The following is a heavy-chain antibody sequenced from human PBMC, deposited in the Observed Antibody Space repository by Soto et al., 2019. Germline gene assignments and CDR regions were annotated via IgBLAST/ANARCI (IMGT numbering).Heavy chain of an antibody. CDR3: AREAPFCSGGSCYPTLDY. CDR2: ISSSSSYI. CDR1: GFTFSSYS. V-gene: IGHV3-21*01. J-gene: IGHJ4*02. Sequence: EVQLVESGGGLVKPGGSLRLSCAASGFTFSSYSMNWVRQAPGKGLEWVSSISSSSSYIYYADSVKGRFTISRDNAKNSLYLQMISLRAEDTAVYYCAREAPFCSGGSCYPTLDYWGQGTLVTVSS. D-gene: IGHD2-15*01.